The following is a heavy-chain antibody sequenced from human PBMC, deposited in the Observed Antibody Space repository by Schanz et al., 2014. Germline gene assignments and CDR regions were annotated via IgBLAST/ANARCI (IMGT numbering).Heavy chain of an antibody. CDR2: IIPILGME. CDR3: ARDIQYHYDTSGPVGAFDI. CDR1: GGTFSSYA. Sequence: QVPLVQSGAEVKKPGSSVKVSCKASGGTFSSYAFSWVRQAPGQGLEWMGKIIPILGMENYAQKFQGRVTIAADTSTSTAYMDLSRLRSDDPAVYYCARDIQYHYDTSGPVGAFDIWGQGTVVTVSS. D-gene: IGHD3-22*01. V-gene: IGHV1-69*04. J-gene: IGHJ3*02.